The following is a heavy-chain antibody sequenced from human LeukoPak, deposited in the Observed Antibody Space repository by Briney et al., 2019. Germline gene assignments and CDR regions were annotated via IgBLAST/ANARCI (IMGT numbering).Heavy chain of an antibody. Sequence: SETLSLTCTVSGGSISIASYYWGWIRQPPGKGLEWIGSIYYSGTTYYNPSLKSRVTISVDTSKNQVSLGVNSVTAADTAVYYCARASFTIFGVVIDIHWFDPWGQGTLVTVSS. D-gene: IGHD3-3*01. CDR2: IYYSGTT. CDR3: ARASFTIFGVVIDIHWFDP. CDR1: GGSISIASYY. V-gene: IGHV4-39*01. J-gene: IGHJ5*02.